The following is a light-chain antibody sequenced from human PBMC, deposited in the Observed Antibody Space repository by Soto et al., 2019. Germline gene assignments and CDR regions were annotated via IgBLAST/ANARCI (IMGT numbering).Light chain of an antibody. CDR1: SSDVGGYNY. V-gene: IGLV2-14*01. CDR3: SSYTSTSTPYV. J-gene: IGLJ1*01. CDR2: EVS. Sequence: LTQPASVSGSPGQSITISCTGTSSDVGGYNYVSWYQQHPGKAPKLMIYEVSTRPSGVSNRFSGSKSGNTASLTISGLQAEDESDYYCSSYTSTSTPYVFGTGTKVTVL.